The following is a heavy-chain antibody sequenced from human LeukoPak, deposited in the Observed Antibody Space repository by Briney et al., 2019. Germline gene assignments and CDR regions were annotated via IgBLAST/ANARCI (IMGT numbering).Heavy chain of an antibody. CDR2: IYPGDSDT. Sequence: GESLKISCKGSGXRFTSYWSGWVRQMPGKGLEWVGIIYPGDSDTRYSPSFQGQVTISADKSINTAYLQWSSLKASDTAMYYCARHVLTVVTPDSAFDIWGQGTLVSVSS. V-gene: IGHV5-51*01. J-gene: IGHJ3*02. D-gene: IGHD4-23*01. CDR1: GXRFTSYW. CDR3: ARHVLTVVTPDSAFDI.